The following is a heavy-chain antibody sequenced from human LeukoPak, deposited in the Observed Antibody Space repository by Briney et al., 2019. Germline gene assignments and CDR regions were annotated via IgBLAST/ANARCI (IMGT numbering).Heavy chain of an antibody. V-gene: IGHV4-4*07. CDR3: AGRATYYYYYGMDV. J-gene: IGHJ6*02. CDR1: GGSISSYY. CDR2: IYTSGST. Sequence: SETLSLTCTVSGGSISSYYWSWIRQPAGKGLEWIGRIYTSGSTNYNPSLKSRVTMSVDTSKSQFSLKLSSVTAADTAVYYCAGRATYYYYYGMDVWGRGTTVTVSS.